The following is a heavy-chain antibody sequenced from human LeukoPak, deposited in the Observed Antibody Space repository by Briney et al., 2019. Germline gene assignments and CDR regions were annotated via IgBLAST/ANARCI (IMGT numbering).Heavy chain of an antibody. V-gene: IGHV3-30*03. CDR3: ARALGRYFDWRDAFDI. CDR2: ISYDGSNK. J-gene: IGHJ3*02. D-gene: IGHD3-9*01. Sequence: GGSLRLSCAASGFTFSSYGMHWVRQAPGKGLEWVAVISYDGSNKYYADSVKGRFTISRDNSKNTLYLQMNSLRAEDTAVYYCARALGRYFDWRDAFDIWGQGTMVTVSS. CDR1: GFTFSSYG.